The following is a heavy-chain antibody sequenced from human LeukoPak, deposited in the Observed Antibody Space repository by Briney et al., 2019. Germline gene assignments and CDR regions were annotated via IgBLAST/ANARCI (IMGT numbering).Heavy chain of an antibody. D-gene: IGHD2-2*01. CDR1: GFPFSSYA. CDR3: APRFSSTPCPLGH. Sequence: GGSLRLSCAASGFPFSSYALSWIRQAPGKGLEWVSAISGSGGGTYYAGSVKGRFTVSRDNSKNTLYLQMNSLRADDTAVYYWAPRFSSTPCPLGHWGQGTLVTVPS. V-gene: IGHV3-23*01. CDR2: ISGSGGGT. J-gene: IGHJ4*02.